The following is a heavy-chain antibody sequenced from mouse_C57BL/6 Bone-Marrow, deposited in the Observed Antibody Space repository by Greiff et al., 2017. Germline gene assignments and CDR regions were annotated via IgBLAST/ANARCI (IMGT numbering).Heavy chain of an antibody. CDR1: GFNIKDDY. J-gene: IGHJ4*01. CDR2: IDPENGDT. Sequence: VQLQQSGAELVRPGASVKLSCTASGFNIKDDYMHWVKQRPEQGLEWIGWIDPENGDTEYASKFQGKATITAATSSNTAYLQLSSLTSEDTAVYYCTTPDGYYYAMDYWGQGTSVTVSS. D-gene: IGHD2-3*01. V-gene: IGHV14-4*01. CDR3: TTPDGYYYAMDY.